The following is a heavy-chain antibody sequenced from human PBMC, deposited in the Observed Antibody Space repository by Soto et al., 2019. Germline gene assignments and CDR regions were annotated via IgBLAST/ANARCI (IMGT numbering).Heavy chain of an antibody. Sequence: QVQLVESGGGVVQPGRSLRLSCAASGFTFSSYGMHWVRQAPGKGLEWVAVIWYDGSNKYYADSVKGRFTISRYNSKNTLYLQMNSLRAEDTAVYYCARDDYDGNSAGYWGQGTLVTVSS. CDR3: ARDDYDGNSAGY. CDR1: GFTFSSYG. CDR2: IWYDGSNK. J-gene: IGHJ4*02. V-gene: IGHV3-33*01. D-gene: IGHD4-17*01.